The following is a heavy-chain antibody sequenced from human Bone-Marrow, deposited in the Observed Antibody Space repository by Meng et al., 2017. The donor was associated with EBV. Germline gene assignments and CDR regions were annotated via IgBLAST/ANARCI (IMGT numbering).Heavy chain of an antibody. Sequence: VQLQGAGPGLVKPSGTLSLTCAFSGGSISSSNWWSWVRQPPGKGLEWIGEIYHSGSTSYNPSLESRVTISVDKSKNQVSLKLSSVTAADTAVYYCAQRERWGLDPWGQGTLVTVSS. J-gene: IGHJ5*02. CDR2: IYHSGST. CDR3: AQRERWGLDP. V-gene: IGHV4-4*02. D-gene: IGHD3-16*01. CDR1: GGSISSSNW.